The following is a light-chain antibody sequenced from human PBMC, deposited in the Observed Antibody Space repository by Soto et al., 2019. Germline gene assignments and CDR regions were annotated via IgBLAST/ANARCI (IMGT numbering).Light chain of an antibody. V-gene: IGKV3-20*01. CDR2: GAS. Sequence: EIVLTQSPGTLSLSPGERATLSCRASQSIASSYLTWYQHKPGQAPRLLIYGASSRPTGIPDRFSGSGSGTDFTLTISRLEPEDFAVYYCQQDGSSSYTFGQGTQLEIK. J-gene: IGKJ2*01. CDR3: QQDGSSSYT. CDR1: QSIASSY.